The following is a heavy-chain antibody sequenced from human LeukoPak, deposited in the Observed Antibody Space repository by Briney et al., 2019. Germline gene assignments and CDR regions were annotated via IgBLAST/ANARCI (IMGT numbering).Heavy chain of an antibody. CDR2: INHSEST. Sequence: KPSETLSLTCAVYGGSFSGYYWSWIRQPPGKGLEWIGEINHSESTNYNPSLKSRVTISVDTSKNQFSLKLSSVTAADTAVYYCARSYGSGSRSYWYFDLWGRGTLVTVSS. J-gene: IGHJ2*01. CDR3: ARSYGSGSRSYWYFDL. V-gene: IGHV4-34*01. D-gene: IGHD3-10*01. CDR1: GGSFSGYY.